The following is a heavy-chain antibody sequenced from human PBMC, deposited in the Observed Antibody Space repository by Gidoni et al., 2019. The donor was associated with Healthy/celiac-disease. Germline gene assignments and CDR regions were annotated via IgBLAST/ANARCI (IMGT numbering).Heavy chain of an antibody. CDR3: ARGRIARGAVDY. V-gene: IGHV4-34*01. J-gene: IGHJ4*02. CDR1: GGSFSGYY. CDR2: INHSGST. D-gene: IGHD1-26*01. Sequence: LTCAVYGGSFSGYYWSWIRQPPGKGLEWIGEINHSGSTNYNPSLKSRVTISVDTSKNQFSLKLSSVTAADTAVYYCARGRIARGAVDYWGQGTLVTVSS.